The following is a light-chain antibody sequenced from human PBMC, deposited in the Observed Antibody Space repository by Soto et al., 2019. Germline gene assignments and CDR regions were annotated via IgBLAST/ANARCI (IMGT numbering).Light chain of an antibody. CDR2: DAS. V-gene: IGKV1-33*01. Sequence: DSQMTQSPPSLSASVGDRVTITCQASQAIGNSLHWFQHKPGQAPNLVIYDASNLVLGVPAKFSGSGSGTDFNFAISSLRPEFMATYYGQTSDHLPLFGPGTKV. CDR1: QAIGNS. CDR3: QTSDHLPL. J-gene: IGKJ3*01.